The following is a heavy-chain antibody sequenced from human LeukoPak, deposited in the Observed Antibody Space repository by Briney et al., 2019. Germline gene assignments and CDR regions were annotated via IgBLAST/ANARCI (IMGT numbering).Heavy chain of an antibody. D-gene: IGHD2-21*01. Sequence: GGSLRLSCAASGFTFSSYAMSWVRQAPGKGLEWVGRIRRKTDGETTDHAAPVKGRFTISRDDSKNTLYLQMNSLKTEDTAVYYCVTDLVIKGYFDYWGQGALVTVSS. CDR1: GFTFSSYA. V-gene: IGHV3-15*01. CDR3: VTDLVIKGYFDY. J-gene: IGHJ4*02. CDR2: IRRKTDGETT.